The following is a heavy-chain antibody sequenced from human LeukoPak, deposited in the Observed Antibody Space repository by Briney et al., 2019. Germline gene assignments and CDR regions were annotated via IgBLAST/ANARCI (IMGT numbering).Heavy chain of an antibody. D-gene: IGHD3-22*01. J-gene: IGHJ4*02. CDR3: ARHQNPSQITTFDY. V-gene: IGHV4-39*01. Sequence: SETLSLTCTVSGGSISSSSYYWGWIRQPPGKGMEWIGSIYYSGSTYYNPSLKSRVTISVDTSKNQFSLKLSSVTAADTAVYYGARHQNPSQITTFDYWGQGTLVTVSS. CDR1: GGSISSSSYY. CDR2: IYYSGST.